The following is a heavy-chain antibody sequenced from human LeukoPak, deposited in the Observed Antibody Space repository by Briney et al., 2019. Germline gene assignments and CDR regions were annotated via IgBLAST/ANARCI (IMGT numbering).Heavy chain of an antibody. Sequence: GSVKVSCKASGYTFTGYYMHWVRQAPGQGLEWMGWINPNSGGTNYAQKFQGRVTITADKSTSTAYMELSSLRSEDTAVYYCASGLTGYYTNRLGYWGQGTLVTVSS. CDR3: ASGLTGYYTNRLGY. CDR2: INPNSGGT. CDR1: GYTFTGYY. J-gene: IGHJ4*02. D-gene: IGHD3-9*01. V-gene: IGHV1-2*02.